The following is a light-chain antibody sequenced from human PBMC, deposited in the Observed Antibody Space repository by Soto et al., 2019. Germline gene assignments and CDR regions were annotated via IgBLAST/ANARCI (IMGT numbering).Light chain of an antibody. J-gene: IGKJ1*01. Sequence: DIQMTQSPSTLSASVGDRVTITCRASQSISSWLAWYQQKPGKAPKLLIYKASYLQSGAPSRFSGSGSGTEFTLTIISLQPDDFATYYCQQYETYTTFGQGTKVEIK. V-gene: IGKV1-5*03. CDR3: QQYETYTT. CDR1: QSISSW. CDR2: KAS.